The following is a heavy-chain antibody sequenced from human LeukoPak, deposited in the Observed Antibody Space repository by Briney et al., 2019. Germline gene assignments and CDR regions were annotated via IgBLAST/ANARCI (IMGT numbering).Heavy chain of an antibody. Sequence: GGSLRLSCAASGFTFNDSWLTWFRQPPGKGLEWVGLIKKTADGGTTYYGAPVTGIFIISREDSKHTLSLQMDSLKAEYTGVYYCTAGLGHTDHDYWGQGTLVTVSS. CDR1: GFTFNDSW. J-gene: IGHJ4*02. D-gene: IGHD2-2*02. V-gene: IGHV3-15*01. CDR2: IKKTADGGTT. CDR3: TAGLGHTDHDY.